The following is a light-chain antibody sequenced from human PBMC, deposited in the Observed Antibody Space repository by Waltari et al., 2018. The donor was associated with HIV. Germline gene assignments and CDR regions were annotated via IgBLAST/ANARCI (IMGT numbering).Light chain of an antibody. V-gene: IGKV1-39*01. CDR3: QQSYSTPWT. J-gene: IGKJ1*01. CDR1: QSISSH. CDR2: AAS. Sequence: DIQMTQSPSSLSASVGDRVTITCRASQSISSHLNWYQQKPGKAPKLLIYAASSLQSGVPSRFSGSGSGTDFTLPISSLQPEDFATYYCQQSYSTPWTFGQGTKVEIK.